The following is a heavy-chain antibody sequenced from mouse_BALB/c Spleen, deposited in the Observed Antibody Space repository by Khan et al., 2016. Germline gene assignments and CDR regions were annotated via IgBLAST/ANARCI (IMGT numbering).Heavy chain of an antibody. CDR2: IRLKSNNSAT. J-gene: IGHJ4*01. D-gene: IGHD2-13*01. Sequence: EVKLEESGGGLVQPGGSMKLSCVASGFTFRNYWMNWVRQSPEKGLEWVAEIRLKSNNSATHYEESVKGRFTISRDDSKSSVYLQINNLRAEDTGIYYCTNLDYYYAMDYWGQGTSVTVSS. V-gene: IGHV6-6*02. CDR1: GFTFRNYW. CDR3: TNLDYYYAMDY.